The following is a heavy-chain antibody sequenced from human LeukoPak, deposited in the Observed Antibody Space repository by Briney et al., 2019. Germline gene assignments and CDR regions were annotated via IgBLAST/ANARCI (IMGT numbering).Heavy chain of an antibody. V-gene: IGHV3-48*01. CDR3: ARGGSNSWYSELDY. CDR2: ISSSSSTF. J-gene: IGHJ4*02. CDR1: GFTFSNYN. Sequence: GGSLRLSCTASGFTFSNYNMNWVRQAPGKGLEWVSYISSSSSTFYYADSVRGRFTISRDNAKNSLYLQMNSLRAEDTAVFYCARGGSNSWYSELDYWGQGTLVTVSS. D-gene: IGHD6-13*01.